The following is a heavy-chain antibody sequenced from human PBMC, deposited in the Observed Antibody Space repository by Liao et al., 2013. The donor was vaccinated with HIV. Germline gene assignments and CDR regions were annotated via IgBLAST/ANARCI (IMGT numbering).Heavy chain of an antibody. CDR1: GGSISSYY. Sequence: QLQLQESGSGLVKPSQTLSLTCAVSGGSISSYYWSWIRQPAGKGLEWIGYVYYTGNTYYSPALKSRVSISVDRSKQQLSLRLSSVTAADTAVYYCVRTGFDTSSPRGWLFDLWGRGTTVTVSS. V-gene: IGHV4-59*12. CDR2: VYYTGNT. D-gene: IGHD3-9*01. CDR3: VRTGFDTSSPRGWLFDL. J-gene: IGHJ2*01.